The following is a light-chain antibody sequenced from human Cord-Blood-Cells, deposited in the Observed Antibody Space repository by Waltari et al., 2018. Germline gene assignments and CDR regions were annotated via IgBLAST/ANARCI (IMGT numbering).Light chain of an antibody. Sequence: DIVMTQSQASLAVSLGERATINCKSSRSVLYSSNNKNYLAWYQQKPGQPPKLLIYWASTRESGVPDRFSGSGSGTDFTLTISSLQAEDVAVYYCQQYYSTPRTFGQGTKLEIK. CDR3: QQYYSTPRT. V-gene: IGKV4-1*01. CDR1: RSVLYSSNNKNY. CDR2: WAS. J-gene: IGKJ2*01.